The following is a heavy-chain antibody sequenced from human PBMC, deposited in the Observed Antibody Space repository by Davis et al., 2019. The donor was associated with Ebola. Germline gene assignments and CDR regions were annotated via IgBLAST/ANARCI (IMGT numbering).Heavy chain of an antibody. J-gene: IGHJ5*02. CDR1: GYTFTRYG. Sequence: AASVKVSCKASGYTFTRYGISWVRQAPGQGLEWMGWIGAYNGNTNYAQSLQGRVTMTTDTSTSTAYMEVRSLRYDDTAVYYCARAVTMVLPSGWFDPWGQGTLVTVSS. CDR3: ARAVTMVLPSGWFDP. D-gene: IGHD3-10*01. V-gene: IGHV1-18*01. CDR2: IGAYNGNT.